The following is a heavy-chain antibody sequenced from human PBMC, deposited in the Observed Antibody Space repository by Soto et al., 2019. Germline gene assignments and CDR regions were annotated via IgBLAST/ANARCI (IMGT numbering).Heavy chain of an antibody. CDR1: GGSISSYY. Sequence: SYSLSLTWTVSGGSISSYYWSWIRQPPRKGLEWIGYIYYRGSTNYNPSLKSRVTISVDTSKTQFSLQLSSVTAADTAVYYCARAPDYDFWSGPTQYYVDDWGKGTLVTVS. J-gene: IGHJ4*02. D-gene: IGHD3-3*01. CDR2: IYYRGST. V-gene: IGHV4-59*01. CDR3: ARAPDYDFWSGPTQYYVDD.